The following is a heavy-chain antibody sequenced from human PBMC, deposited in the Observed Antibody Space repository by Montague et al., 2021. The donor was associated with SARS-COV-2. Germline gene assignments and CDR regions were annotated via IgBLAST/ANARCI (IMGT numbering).Heavy chain of an antibody. V-gene: IGHV6-1*01. D-gene: IGHD2-21*02. CDR3: ARAYCGGDCYFYWYFDL. Sequence: CAISGESVSSNIATWNWIRQSPSRGLEWLGRTYYRSKWYNDYAVSVKSRVIINPDTSNNRISLQLNSVTPEDTAVYYCARAYCGGDCYFYWYFDLWGRGTLVSVSS. CDR1: GESVSSNIAT. J-gene: IGHJ2*01. CDR2: TYYRSKWYN.